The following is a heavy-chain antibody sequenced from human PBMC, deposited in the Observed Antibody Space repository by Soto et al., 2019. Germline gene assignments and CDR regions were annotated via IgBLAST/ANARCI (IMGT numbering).Heavy chain of an antibody. J-gene: IGHJ4*02. D-gene: IGHD6-13*01. V-gene: IGHV1-69*04. CDR1: GGGFSSYT. CDR3: ARESLPRSSSWYDY. CDR2: IIPILGIA. Sequence: SVRGSCKASGGGFSSYTISWVRQAPGQGLEWMGRIIPILGIANYAQKFQGRVTITADKSTSTAYMELSSLRSEDTAVYYCARESLPRSSSWYDYWSRG.